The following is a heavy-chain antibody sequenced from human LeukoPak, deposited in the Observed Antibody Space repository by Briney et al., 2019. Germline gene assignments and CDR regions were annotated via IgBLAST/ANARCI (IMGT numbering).Heavy chain of an antibody. D-gene: IGHD1-26*01. CDR2: IYHSGST. V-gene: IGHV4-38-2*02. J-gene: IGHJ4*02. CDR1: GYSISSGYY. CDR3: ARSRLLRYYFDY. Sequence: SETLSLTCTVSGYSISSGYYWGWIRQPPGKGLEWIGSIYHSGSTYYNPSLKSRVTISVDTSKNQFSLKLSSVTAADTAVYYCARSRLLRYYFDYWGQGTLVTVSS.